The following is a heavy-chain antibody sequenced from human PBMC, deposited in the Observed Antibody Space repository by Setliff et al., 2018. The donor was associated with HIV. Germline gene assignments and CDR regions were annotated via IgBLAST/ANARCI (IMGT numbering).Heavy chain of an antibody. Sequence: SETLSLTCTVSGGSISSGSYYWSWIRQPAGKGLEWIGHMYTSGSTNYNPSLKSRVTISVDTSKNQFSLELTSVTAADTAVFYCVRVSSSGYYGEGAFDIWGQGTVVTVSS. CDR2: MYTSGST. D-gene: IGHD3-22*01. CDR1: GGSISSGSYY. V-gene: IGHV4-61*09. CDR3: VRVSSSGYYGEGAFDI. J-gene: IGHJ3*02.